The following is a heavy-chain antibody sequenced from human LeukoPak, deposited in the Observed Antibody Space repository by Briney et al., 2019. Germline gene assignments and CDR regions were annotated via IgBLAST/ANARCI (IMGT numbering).Heavy chain of an antibody. Sequence: GASVKASCKASGYTFTSYDINWVRQATGQGLEWMGWMNPNSGNTGYAQKFQGRVTMTRNTSISTAYMELSSLRSEDTAVYYCARGLIRRGYCSGGSCYLFWGQGTLVTVSS. CDR3: ARGLIRRGYCSGGSCYLF. J-gene: IGHJ4*02. CDR1: GYTFTSYD. V-gene: IGHV1-8*01. D-gene: IGHD2-15*01. CDR2: MNPNSGNT.